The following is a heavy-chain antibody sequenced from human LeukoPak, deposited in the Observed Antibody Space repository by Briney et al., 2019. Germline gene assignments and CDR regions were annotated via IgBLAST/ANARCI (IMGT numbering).Heavy chain of an antibody. CDR2: IRSSGSAV. Sequence: QSGGSLRLSCAASGFTFSSYGMNWVRQAPGKGLEWVSYIRSSGSAVYYTDSVKGRFTISRDNAKNSLYLQMNSLRAEDTAVYYCAGERGGYCSSTTCSHAFDIWGQGTMVTVSS. CDR3: AGERGGYCSSTTCSHAFDI. V-gene: IGHV3-48*01. J-gene: IGHJ3*02. CDR1: GFTFSSYG. D-gene: IGHD2-2*01.